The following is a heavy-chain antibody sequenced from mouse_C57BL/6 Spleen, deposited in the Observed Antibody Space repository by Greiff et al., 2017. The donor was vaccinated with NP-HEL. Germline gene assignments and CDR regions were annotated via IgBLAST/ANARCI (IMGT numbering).Heavy chain of an antibody. J-gene: IGHJ4*01. CDR3: ARDLYYGSSYYYAMDY. V-gene: IGHV1-9*01. D-gene: IGHD1-1*01. CDR2: ILPGSGST. CDR1: GYTFTGYW. Sequence: VQLQQSGAELMKPGASVKLSCKATGYTFTGYWIEWVKQRPGHGLEWIGEILPGSGSTNYNEKFKGKATFTADTSSNTAYMQLSSLTTEDSAIYYCARDLYYGSSYYYAMDYWGQGTSVTVSS.